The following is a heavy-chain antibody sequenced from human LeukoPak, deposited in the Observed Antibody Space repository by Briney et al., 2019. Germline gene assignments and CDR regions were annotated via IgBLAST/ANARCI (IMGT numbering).Heavy chain of an antibody. CDR1: GFTVSSNY. CDR3: ARGMTTVTSFDY. V-gene: IGHV3-66*01. J-gene: IGHJ4*02. CDR2: IYSGGST. D-gene: IGHD4-17*01. Sequence: PGGSLRLSCAASGFTVSSNYMSWVRQAPGKGLEWVSVIYSGGSTYYAHSVKGRFTISRDNSKNTLYLQMNSLRAEDTAVYYCARGMTTVTSFDYWGQGTLVTVSS.